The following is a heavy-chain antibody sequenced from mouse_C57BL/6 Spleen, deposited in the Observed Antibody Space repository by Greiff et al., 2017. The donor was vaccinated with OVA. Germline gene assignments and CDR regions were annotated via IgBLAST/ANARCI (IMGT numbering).Heavy chain of an antibody. Sequence: VMLVESGAELVRPGTSVKVSCKASGYAFTNYLIEWVKQRPGQGLEWIGVINPGSGGTNYNEKFKGKATLTADKSSSTAYMQLSSLTSEDSAVYFCARDYGSSYPFAYWGQGTLVTVSA. V-gene: IGHV1-54*01. J-gene: IGHJ3*01. CDR3: ARDYGSSYPFAY. D-gene: IGHD1-1*01. CDR1: GYAFTNYL. CDR2: INPGSGGT.